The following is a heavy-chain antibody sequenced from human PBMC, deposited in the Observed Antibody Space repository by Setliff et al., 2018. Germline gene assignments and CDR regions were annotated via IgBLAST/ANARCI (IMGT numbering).Heavy chain of an antibody. Sequence: KPSETLSLTCAVSGDSISSSNWWNWVRQPPGKGLEWIGEIYHSGSTKYNPSLKSRVTISVDTSKNQFSLKLSSVTAADTAVYYCASLGMTTMMDWYFDLWGRGTLVTVSS. V-gene: IGHV4-4*02. CDR3: ASLGMTTMMDWYFDL. J-gene: IGHJ2*01. CDR2: IYHSGST. CDR1: GDSISSSNW. D-gene: IGHD4-4*01.